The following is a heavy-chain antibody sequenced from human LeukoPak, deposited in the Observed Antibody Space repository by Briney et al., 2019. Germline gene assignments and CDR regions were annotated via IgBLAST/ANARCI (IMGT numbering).Heavy chain of an antibody. CDR3: ARGPAHDYSNFYYYYMDV. CDR2: IIPILGIA. J-gene: IGHJ6*03. V-gene: IGHV1-69*04. D-gene: IGHD4-11*01. Sequence: GASVKVSCKASGGTFSSYAISWVRQAPGQGLEWMGRIIPILGIANYAQKFQGRVTITTDESTSTAYMELSSLRSEDTAVYYCARGPAHDYSNFYYYYMDVWGKGTTVTVSS. CDR1: GGTFSSYA.